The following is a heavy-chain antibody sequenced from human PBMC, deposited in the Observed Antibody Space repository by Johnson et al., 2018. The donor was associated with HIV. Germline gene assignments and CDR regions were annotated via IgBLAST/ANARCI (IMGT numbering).Heavy chain of an antibody. CDR1: GFTVSSNY. V-gene: IGHV3-53*01. J-gene: IGHJ3*02. CDR2: INWSGASA. Sequence: VQLVESGGGLIQPGGSLRLSCAASGFTVSSNYMSWVRQAPGKGLEWVSGINWSGASAGYADSVKGRFTISRDNGRNSLYLQMNSLRAEDTAVYYCARKGDAFDIWGQGTKVTVSS. CDR3: ARKGDAFDI.